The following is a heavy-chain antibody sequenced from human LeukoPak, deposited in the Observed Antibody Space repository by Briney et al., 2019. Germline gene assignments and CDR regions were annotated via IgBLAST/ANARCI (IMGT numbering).Heavy chain of an antibody. CDR1: RYTFTSNY. CDR3: ARDQEGFDY. Sequence: ASVKVSCKASRYTFTSNYIHWVRQAPGQGLEWMGMIYPRDGSTSYAQKFQGRVTVTRDTSTSTVHMELSGLRPEDTAVYYCARDQEGFDYWGQGTLVTVSS. CDR2: IYPRDGST. V-gene: IGHV1-46*01. J-gene: IGHJ4*02.